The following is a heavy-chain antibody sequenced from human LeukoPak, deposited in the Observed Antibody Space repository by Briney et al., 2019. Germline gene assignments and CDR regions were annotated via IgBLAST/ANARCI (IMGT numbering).Heavy chain of an antibody. CDR1: GFTFSTYS. D-gene: IGHD2-21*01. J-gene: IGHJ3*02. V-gene: IGHV3-48*02. CDR2: ISSRSSTI. Sequence: GGSLRLSCAASGFTFSTYSMNWVCQAPGKGLEWVSYISSRSSTIYYADSVKGRFTISRDNAKNSLYLQMNSLRDEDTAVYYCAGSDLWGDAFDIWGQGTMVTVSS. CDR3: AGSDLWGDAFDI.